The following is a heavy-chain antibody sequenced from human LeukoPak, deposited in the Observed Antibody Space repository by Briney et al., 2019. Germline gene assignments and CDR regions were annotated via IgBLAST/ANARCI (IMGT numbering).Heavy chain of an antibody. CDR1: GGSISSAGFY. CDR3: ARGDGYYFDY. D-gene: IGHD6-25*01. V-gene: IGHV4-31*03. Sequence: PSQTLSLTCTVSGGSISSAGFYWSWIRQHPGKGLEWIGYIYYSGSTYYNPSLKSRLTISVDTSKNQFSLNLSSVTAADTAVYYCARGDGYYFDYWGQGTLVTASS. CDR2: IYYSGST. J-gene: IGHJ4*02.